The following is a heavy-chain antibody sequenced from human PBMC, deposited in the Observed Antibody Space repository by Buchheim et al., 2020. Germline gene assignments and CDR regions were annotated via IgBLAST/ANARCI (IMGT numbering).Heavy chain of an antibody. CDR3: AKEGVYDSSGYYYVRVPGPPDY. CDR1: GFTFSSYG. CDR2: ISYDGSNK. Sequence: QVQLVESGGGVVQPGRSLRLSCAASGFTFSSYGMHWVRQAPGKGLEWVAVISYDGSNKYYADSVKGRFTISRDNSKNTLYLQMNSLRAEDTAVYYCAKEGVYDSSGYYYVRVPGPPDYWGQGTL. D-gene: IGHD3-22*01. J-gene: IGHJ4*02. V-gene: IGHV3-30*18.